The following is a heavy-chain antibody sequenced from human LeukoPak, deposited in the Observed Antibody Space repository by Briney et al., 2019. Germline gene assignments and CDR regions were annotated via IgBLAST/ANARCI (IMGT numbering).Heavy chain of an antibody. J-gene: IGHJ3*02. V-gene: IGHV4-61*02. CDR1: GGSISSGSYY. CDR2: IYTSGST. Sequence: PSQTLSLTCTVSGGSISSGSYYWSWIRQPAGKGLEWIGRIYTSGSTNYNPSLKSRVTISVDTSKNQFSLKLSSVTAADTAVYYCARGQSPNDAFDIWGQGTMVTVSS. CDR3: ARGQSPNDAFDI.